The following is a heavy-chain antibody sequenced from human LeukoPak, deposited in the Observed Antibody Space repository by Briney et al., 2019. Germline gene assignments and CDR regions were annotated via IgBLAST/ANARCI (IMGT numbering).Heavy chain of an antibody. V-gene: IGHV4-39*07. CDR1: GGSIDRSVYH. J-gene: IGHJ5*02. CDR3: ARDATVTGVNYFDT. CDR2: IYYRGIT. D-gene: IGHD4-23*01. Sequence: ETLSLTCAVSGGSIDRSVYHWGWIRRSPGKGPEWIGSIYYRGITYYNPSLKGRVAISIDTSRNHFSLKLTSVTAADTAVYYCARDATVTGVNYFDTWGQGTLVTVSS.